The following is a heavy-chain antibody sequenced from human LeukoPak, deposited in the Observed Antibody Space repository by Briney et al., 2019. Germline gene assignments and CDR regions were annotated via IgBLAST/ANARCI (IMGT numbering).Heavy chain of an antibody. CDR3: ARESYDILAGFPLSY. J-gene: IGHJ4*02. CDR2: ISAYDGNT. V-gene: IGHV1-18*01. CDR1: GYTFTSYG. D-gene: IGHD3-9*01. Sequence: ASVKVSCTASGYTFTSYGFSWVRQAPGQGLEWMGWISAYDGNTNSAQKFQGRLIMTTDTSTSTAYMELRSLRSDDTAVYYCARESYDILAGFPLSYWGQGTLVTVSS.